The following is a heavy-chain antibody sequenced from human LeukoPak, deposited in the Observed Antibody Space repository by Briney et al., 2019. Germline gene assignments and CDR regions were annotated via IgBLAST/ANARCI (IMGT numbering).Heavy chain of an antibody. CDR1: GFTFSSYA. V-gene: IGHV3-30-3*01. Sequence: GRSLRLSCAASGFTFSSYAMHWVRQAPGKGLEWVAVISYDGSIKYYADSVKGRFTTSRDNSKNMLYLQMNSLSAEDTAVYYCARKKPGIVIPATGGDLFDPWGQGTLVTVSS. CDR3: ARKKPGIVIPATGGDLFDP. D-gene: IGHD2-2*01. CDR2: ISYDGSIK. J-gene: IGHJ5*02.